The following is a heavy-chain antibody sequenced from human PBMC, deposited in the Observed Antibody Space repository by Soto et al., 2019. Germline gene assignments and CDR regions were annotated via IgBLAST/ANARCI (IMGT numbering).Heavy chain of an antibody. Sequence: QVQLVESGGGVVQPGRSLRLSCGASGFMFRSYGMHWVRQAPGKGLEWVALIWYDGSNKYYADSVKGRFTISRDDSKDXQDLQMKSMRAEDTGVYYWARGRALVVGAEWYFDLWGRGTLVSVSS. D-gene: IGHD2-15*01. J-gene: IGHJ2*01. CDR2: IWYDGSNK. V-gene: IGHV3-33*01. CDR1: GFMFRSYG. CDR3: ARGRALVVGAEWYFDL.